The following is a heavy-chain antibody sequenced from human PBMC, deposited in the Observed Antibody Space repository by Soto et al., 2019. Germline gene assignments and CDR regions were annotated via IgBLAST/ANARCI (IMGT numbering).Heavy chain of an antibody. CDR3: ATLGGTAMVKIDY. CDR2: IIPIFGTA. J-gene: IGHJ4*02. D-gene: IGHD5-18*01. Sequence: QVQLVQSGAEVKNPGSWVKVSSKAFGGTSTSYAISWVGQAPGQGLEWMGGIIPIFGTANYAQKFQGRVTITADKSTSTAYMELSSLRSEDTAVYYCATLGGTAMVKIDYWGQGTLVTVSS. V-gene: IGHV1-69*06. CDR1: GGTSTSYA.